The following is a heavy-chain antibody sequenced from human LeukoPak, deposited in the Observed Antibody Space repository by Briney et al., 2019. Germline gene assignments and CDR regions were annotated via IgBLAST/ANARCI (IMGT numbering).Heavy chain of an antibody. CDR3: AIRTGDY. CDR1: GFTFNTYG. V-gene: IGHV3-23*01. J-gene: IGHJ4*02. Sequence: GRSLRLSCVASGFTFNTYGMHWVRQAPGKGLEWVSAISGSGGSTYYADSVKGRFTISRDNSKNTLYLQMNSLRAEDTAVYYCAIRTGDYWGQGTLVTVSS. D-gene: IGHD3-10*01. CDR2: ISGSGGST.